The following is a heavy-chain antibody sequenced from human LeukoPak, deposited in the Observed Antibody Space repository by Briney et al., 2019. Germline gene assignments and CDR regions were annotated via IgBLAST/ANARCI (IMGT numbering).Heavy chain of an antibody. Sequence: GGSPRLSCAASGFTFSSYSMNWVRQAPGKGLEWVSHITASGTAMLYADSVKGRFTISRDNAKNSLYLQMNSLRDEDTAVYYCASSGSYRFDYWGQGTLVTVSS. CDR1: GFTFSSYS. D-gene: IGHD1-26*01. V-gene: IGHV3-48*02. CDR3: ASSGSYRFDY. CDR2: ITASGTAM. J-gene: IGHJ4*02.